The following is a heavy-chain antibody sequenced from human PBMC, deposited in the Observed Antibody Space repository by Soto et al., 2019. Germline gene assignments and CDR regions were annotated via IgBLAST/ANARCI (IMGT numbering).Heavy chain of an antibody. J-gene: IGHJ3*02. CDR2: IIPIFGTA. V-gene: IGHV1-69*01. Sequence: QVQLVQSGAEVKKPGSSVKVSCKASGGTFSSYAISWVRQAPGQGLEWMGGIIPIFGTANYAQKFQGRVTITADESTSTAYMELSSLRSEDTAVYYCAKSGVYSSSGCVKRCAFDIWGQGTMVTVSS. D-gene: IGHD6-13*01. CDR1: GGTFSSYA. CDR3: AKSGVYSSSGCVKRCAFDI.